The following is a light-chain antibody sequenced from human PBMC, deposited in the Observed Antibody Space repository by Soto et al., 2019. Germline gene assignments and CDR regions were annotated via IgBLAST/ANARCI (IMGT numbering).Light chain of an antibody. CDR1: QSISTW. CDR3: QQYNTYPLT. CDR2: KAS. V-gene: IGKV1-5*03. J-gene: IGKJ4*01. Sequence: DIQMTQSPSTLSASVGDRVPINCRASQSISTWLAWYQQKPGKAPKLLIYKASSLESGVPSRFSGSGSGTEFTLTISSLQPDDFATYYCQQYNTYPLTFGGGTTVEIK.